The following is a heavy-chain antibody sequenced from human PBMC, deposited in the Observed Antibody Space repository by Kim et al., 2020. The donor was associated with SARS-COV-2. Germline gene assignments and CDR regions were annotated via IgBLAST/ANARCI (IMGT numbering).Heavy chain of an antibody. V-gene: IGHV4-34*01. J-gene: IGHJ4*02. D-gene: IGHD3-10*01. Sequence: SETLSLTCAVYGGSFSGYYWSWIRQPPGKGLEWIGEINHSGSTNYNPSLESRVTISVDTSKNQFSLKLSSVTAADTAVYYCARGRRGRITMVRGHFLDYWGQGTLVTVSS. CDR1: GGSFSGYY. CDR2: INHSGST. CDR3: ARGRRGRITMVRGHFLDY.